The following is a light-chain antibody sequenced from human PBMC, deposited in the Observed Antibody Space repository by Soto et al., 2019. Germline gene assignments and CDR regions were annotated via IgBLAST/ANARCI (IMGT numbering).Light chain of an antibody. V-gene: IGKV1-33*01. J-gene: IGKJ3*01. Sequence: DIQMTQSPSSLSASVGDRVTITCQASQDIRKYLSWYQQKPGKAPKLLIYGASYLETGVPSRFRGSGYGTDFTFTISSLQPEDIATYYCQHYDHLPPFTFGPGTKLAIK. CDR1: QDIRKY. CDR2: GAS. CDR3: QHYDHLPPFT.